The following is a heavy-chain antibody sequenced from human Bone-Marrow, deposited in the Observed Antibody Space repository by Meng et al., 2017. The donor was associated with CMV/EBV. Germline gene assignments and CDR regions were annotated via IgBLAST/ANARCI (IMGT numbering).Heavy chain of an antibody. Sequence: ASVKVSCKASGYTFTSYYMHWVRQAPGQGLEWMGIINPSGGSTSYAQKFQGRVTMTRDTSTSTVYMELSSLRSEDTAVYYCARDLMGAVVVPAANKKAYYYYGMDVWGQGTTVTVSS. V-gene: IGHV1-46*01. CDR2: INPSGGST. CDR1: GYTFTSYY. D-gene: IGHD2-2*01. CDR3: ARDLMGAVVVPAANKKAYYYYGMDV. J-gene: IGHJ6*02.